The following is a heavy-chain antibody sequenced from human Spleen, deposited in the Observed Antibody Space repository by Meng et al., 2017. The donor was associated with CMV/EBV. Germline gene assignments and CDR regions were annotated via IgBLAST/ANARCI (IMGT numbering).Heavy chain of an antibody. J-gene: IGHJ4*02. CDR1: GFTFSSYS. V-gene: IGHV3-21*04. Sequence: GGSLRLSCAASGFTFSSYSMNWVRQAPGKGLEWVSSISSSSSYIYYADSVKGRFTISRDNSKNTLYLQMNSLRAEDTAIYYCAKLPTVTTIRGFDYWGQGTLVTVSS. D-gene: IGHD4-17*01. CDR3: AKLPTVTTIRGFDY. CDR2: ISSSSSYI.